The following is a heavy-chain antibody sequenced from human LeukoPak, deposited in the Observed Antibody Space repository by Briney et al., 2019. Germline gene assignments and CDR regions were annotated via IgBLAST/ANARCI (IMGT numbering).Heavy chain of an antibody. Sequence: HPGGSLRLSCAASGFTFSSYAMHWVRQAPGKGLEYVSAISSNGGSTYYADSVKGRFTISRDNSKNTLYLQMSSLRAEDTAVYYCVKSRTYYDFWSGRPANIHLDYWGQGTLVTVSS. CDR3: VKSRTYYDFWSGRPANIHLDY. CDR2: ISSNGGST. D-gene: IGHD3-3*01. J-gene: IGHJ4*02. CDR1: GFTFSSYA. V-gene: IGHV3-64D*06.